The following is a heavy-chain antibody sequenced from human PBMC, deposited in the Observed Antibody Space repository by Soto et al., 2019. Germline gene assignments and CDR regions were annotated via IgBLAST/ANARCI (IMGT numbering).Heavy chain of an antibody. V-gene: IGHV3-74*01. CDR1: GFTFSSYW. CDR2: INSDGSST. J-gene: IGHJ4*02. Sequence: QPGGSLRLSCAASGFTFSSYWMHWVRQAPGKGLVWVSRINSDGSSTSYADSVKGRFTISRDNAKNTLYLQMNSLRAEDTAVYYCARDLRIAAAGTDHDYWGQGTLVTVSS. CDR3: ARDLRIAAAGTDHDY. D-gene: IGHD6-13*01.